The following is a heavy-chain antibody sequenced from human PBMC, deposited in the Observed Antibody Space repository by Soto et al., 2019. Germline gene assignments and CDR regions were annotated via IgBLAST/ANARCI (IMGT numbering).Heavy chain of an antibody. D-gene: IGHD2-2*01. Sequence: ASVKVSCKASGYTFTTYAIHWVRQAPVQRLEWMAWINAGKGNTKYSQNFQGRVTVTRDTSASTAYMELNSLRSEDTAVYYCARAGDDCSTTTCYVIDYWG. J-gene: IGHJ4*01. CDR2: INAGKGNT. CDR1: GYTFTTYA. CDR3: ARAGDDCSTTTCYVIDY. V-gene: IGHV1-3*01.